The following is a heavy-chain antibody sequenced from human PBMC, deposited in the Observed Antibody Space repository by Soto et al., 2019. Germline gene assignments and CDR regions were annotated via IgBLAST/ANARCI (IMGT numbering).Heavy chain of an antibody. V-gene: IGHV4-34*01. CDR1: GGSFSGYY. Sequence: SETLSLTCAVYGGSFSGYYWSWIRQPPGKGLEWIGEINHSGSTNYNPSLMSRVTISVDTSKNQFSLKLSSVTAADTAVYYCARGVSITMVRGVIAEDYYYYGMDVWGQGTTVTVSS. CDR3: ARGVSITMVRGVIAEDYYYYGMDV. D-gene: IGHD3-10*01. J-gene: IGHJ6*02. CDR2: INHSGST.